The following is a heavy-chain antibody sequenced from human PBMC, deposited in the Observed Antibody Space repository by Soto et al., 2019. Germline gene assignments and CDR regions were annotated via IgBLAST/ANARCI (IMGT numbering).Heavy chain of an antibody. CDR3: AREPWGYSGSAKYFDY. CDR2: ISYAGDYE. D-gene: IGHD6-6*01. CDR1: GFNFRGYA. J-gene: IGHJ4*02. V-gene: IGHV3-30-3*01. Sequence: QVQLVESGGGVVQPGESLRLSCAASGFNFRGYAMHWVRQAPGRGLEWVSVISYAGDYENYPDSVTGRFTISRDNSKNTLYLQMNSLRPDDTAVYFCAREPWGYSGSAKYFDYWGQGSLVTVS.